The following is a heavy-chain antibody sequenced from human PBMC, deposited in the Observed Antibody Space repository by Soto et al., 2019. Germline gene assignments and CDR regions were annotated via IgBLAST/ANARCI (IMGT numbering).Heavy chain of an antibody. CDR1: GGSFGGFY. J-gene: IGHJ6*02. CDR3: ERETSHNVYSHYGMDV. V-gene: IGHV4-34*01. Sequence: SETLSLTCAVYGGSFGGFYWSWIRQPPGKGLEWIGEINDSGTTNYNPSLKSRVTISADTSKTHFSLRLTSVTAADTAVYYCERETSHNVYSHYGMDVWGQGTT. CDR2: INDSGTT.